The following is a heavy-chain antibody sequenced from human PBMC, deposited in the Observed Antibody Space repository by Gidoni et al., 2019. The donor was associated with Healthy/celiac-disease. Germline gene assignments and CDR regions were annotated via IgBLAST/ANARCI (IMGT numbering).Heavy chain of an antibody. V-gene: IGHV4-38-2*02. CDR1: GYSIISGYY. CDR2: IYHSGST. J-gene: IGHJ4*02. CDR3: ARDRNCSGGSCYPDY. Sequence: QVQLQESGPGLVKPSETLSLTSTLSGYSIISGYYWGWIRQPPGKGLEWIGSIYHSGSTYYNPSLKSRVTISVDTSKNQFSLKLSSVTAADTAVYYCARDRNCSGGSCYPDYWGQGTLVTVSS. D-gene: IGHD2-15*01.